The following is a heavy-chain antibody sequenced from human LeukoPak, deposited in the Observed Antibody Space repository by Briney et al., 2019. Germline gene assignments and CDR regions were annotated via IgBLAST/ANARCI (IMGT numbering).Heavy chain of an antibody. J-gene: IGHJ6*03. D-gene: IGHD2/OR15-2a*01. CDR1: GYTFTSYD. CDR3: ARASMWKSYYYYMDV. V-gene: IGHV1-8*01. CDR2: MNPSSGNT. Sequence: ASVKVSCKASGYTFTSYDINWVRQATGQGLEWMGWMNPSSGNTGYAQKFQGRVTMTRNTSISTAYMELSSLRSEDTAVYYCARASMWKSYYYYMDVWGKGTTVTVSS.